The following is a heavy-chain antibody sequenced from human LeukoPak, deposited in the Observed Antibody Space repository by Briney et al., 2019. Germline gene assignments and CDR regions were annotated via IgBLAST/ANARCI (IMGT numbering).Heavy chain of an antibody. Sequence: SETLSLTCAVYGGSFSGYYWSWIRQPPGKGLEWIGEINHSGSTNYNPSLKSRVTISVDTSKNQFSLKLSSVTAADTAVYYCARGSGSSPFDPWGQGTLVTVSS. CDR3: ARGSGSSPFDP. CDR2: INHSGST. V-gene: IGHV4-34*01. J-gene: IGHJ5*02. CDR1: GGSFSGYY. D-gene: IGHD3-10*01.